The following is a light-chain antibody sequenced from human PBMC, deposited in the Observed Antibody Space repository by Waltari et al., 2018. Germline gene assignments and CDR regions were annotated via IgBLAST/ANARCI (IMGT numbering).Light chain of an antibody. Sequence: QLVLTQSPSASASLGASVKLTCTLSSGHRTNIIDWLQQQPEKGPRFLMNVKSDGSQNKGLGIPDRFSGSSSGAERYLTISSLQSEDEADYYCQIGGHGTWVFGGGTRLTVL. J-gene: IGLJ3*02. V-gene: IGLV4-69*01. CDR2: VKSDGSQ. CDR3: QIGGHGTWV. CDR1: SGHRTNI.